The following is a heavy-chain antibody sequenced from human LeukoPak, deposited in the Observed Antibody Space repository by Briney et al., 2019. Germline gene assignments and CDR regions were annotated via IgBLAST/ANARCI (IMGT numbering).Heavy chain of an antibody. D-gene: IGHD3-16*01. Sequence: SETLSLTCTVSGGSITSYYWSWIRQPAGKGLEWIGRISTSGYTNYNPSLKSRVTISVDKSKNQFSLKLSSVTAADTAVLYCARDMTWGMDAFDIWGQGTMVTVSS. J-gene: IGHJ3*02. CDR2: ISTSGYT. CDR1: GGSITSYY. V-gene: IGHV4-4*07. CDR3: ARDMTWGMDAFDI.